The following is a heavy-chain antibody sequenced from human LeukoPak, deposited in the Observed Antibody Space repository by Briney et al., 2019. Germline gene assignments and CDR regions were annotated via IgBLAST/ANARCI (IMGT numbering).Heavy chain of an antibody. D-gene: IGHD6-13*01. J-gene: IGHJ4*02. V-gene: IGHV3-30*04. CDR2: ISYDGSNK. CDR1: GFTFSSYA. Sequence: PGRSLRLSCAASGFTFSSYAMHWVRQAPGKGLEWVAVISYDGSNKYYADSVKGRFTISRDNSKNTLYLQMNSLGAEDTAVYYCARSPAQLEVLDYWGQGTLVTVSS. CDR3: ARSPAQLEVLDY.